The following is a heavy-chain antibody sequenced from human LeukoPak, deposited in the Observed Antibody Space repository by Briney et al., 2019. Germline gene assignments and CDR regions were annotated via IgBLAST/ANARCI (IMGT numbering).Heavy chain of an antibody. J-gene: IGHJ4*02. V-gene: IGHV4-38-2*02. CDR1: GYSISSGYY. CDR3: ARVTWIQLWSPLDY. D-gene: IGHD5-18*01. Sequence: KSSETLSLTCTVSGYSISSGYYWGWIRQPPGKGLEWIGSIYHSGSTYYNPSLKSRVTISVDTSKNQFSLKLSSVTAADTAVYYCARVTWIQLWSPLDYWGQGTLVTVSS. CDR2: IYHSGST.